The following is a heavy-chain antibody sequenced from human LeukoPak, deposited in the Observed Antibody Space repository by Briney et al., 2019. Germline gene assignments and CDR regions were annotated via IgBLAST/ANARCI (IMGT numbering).Heavy chain of an antibody. D-gene: IGHD3-9*01. Sequence: QSGGSLRLSCAASGFTFSSYKMNWVRQAPGKGLEWVSYISSSGSTIYYADSVKGRFTISRDNAKNSLYLQMNSLRAEDTAVYYCARVLVAFDYWGQGTLVTVSS. CDR1: GFTFSSYK. J-gene: IGHJ4*02. CDR2: ISSSGSTI. CDR3: ARVLVAFDY. V-gene: IGHV3-48*03.